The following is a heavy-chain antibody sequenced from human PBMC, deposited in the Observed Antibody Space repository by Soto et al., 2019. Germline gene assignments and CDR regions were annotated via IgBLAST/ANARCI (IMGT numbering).Heavy chain of an antibody. Sequence: GASVKVSCKASGGTFSSYAISWVRQAPGQGLEWMGGIIPIFGTANYAQKFQGRVTITADESTSTAYMELSSLRSEDTAVYYCAKDRDILTGYTKPETSEFDYWGQGTLVTVSS. CDR1: GGTFSSYA. CDR3: AKDRDILTGYTKPETSEFDY. V-gene: IGHV1-69*13. D-gene: IGHD3-9*01. J-gene: IGHJ4*02. CDR2: IIPIFGTA.